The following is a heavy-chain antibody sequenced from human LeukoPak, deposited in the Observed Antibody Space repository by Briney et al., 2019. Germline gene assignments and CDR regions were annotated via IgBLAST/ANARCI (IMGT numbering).Heavy chain of an antibody. CDR1: GYTFTGYY. V-gene: IGHV1-2*02. CDR2: INPNSGGT. Sequence: EASVKVSCKTSGYTFTGYYMHWVRQAPGQGLEWMGWINPNSGGTNYAQKFQGRVTMTRNTSISTAYMELSSLRSEDTAVYYCARVGYSSSWYGYYYYYMDVWGKGTTVTVSS. D-gene: IGHD6-13*01. CDR3: ARVGYSSSWYGYYYYYMDV. J-gene: IGHJ6*03.